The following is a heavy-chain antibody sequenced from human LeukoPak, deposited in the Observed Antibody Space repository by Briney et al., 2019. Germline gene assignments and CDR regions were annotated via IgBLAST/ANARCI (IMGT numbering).Heavy chain of an antibody. D-gene: IGHD5-24*01. CDR2: FDPEDGET. CDR3: ARGGRWLQLLGYFDY. CDR1: GYTLTELS. J-gene: IGHJ4*02. V-gene: IGHV1-24*01. Sequence: ASVKVSCKVSGYTLTELSMHWVRQAPGKGLEWMGGFDPEDGETIYAQKFQGRVTMTEDTSTDTAYMELSSLRSEDTAIYYCARGGRWLQLLGYFDYWGQGTLVTVSS.